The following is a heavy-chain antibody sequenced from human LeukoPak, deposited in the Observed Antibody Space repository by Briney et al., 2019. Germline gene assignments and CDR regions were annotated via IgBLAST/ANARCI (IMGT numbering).Heavy chain of an antibody. D-gene: IGHD6-13*01. J-gene: IGHJ4*02. V-gene: IGHV3-30-3*01. CDR1: GFTFSSYA. Sequence: PGRSLRLSCAASGFTFSSYAVHWVRQAPGKGLEWVAVISYDGSNKYYADSVKGRFTISRDNSKNTLYLQMNSLRAEDTAVYYCARSGIADHMGYWGQGTLVTVSS. CDR3: ARSGIADHMGY. CDR2: ISYDGSNK.